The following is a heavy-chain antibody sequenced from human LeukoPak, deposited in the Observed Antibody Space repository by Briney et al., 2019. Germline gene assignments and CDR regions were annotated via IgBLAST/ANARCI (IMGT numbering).Heavy chain of an antibody. J-gene: IGHJ1*01. CDR3: SAGPSGWTEFFQH. V-gene: IGHV3-73*01. CDR1: GLTLSDYT. D-gene: IGHD6-19*01. CDR2: IRSKANNYAT. Sequence: ESGGSLRLSCAAPGLTLSDYTMHWVRQASGKGLEWVARIRSKANNYATEYGPSVKGRFTISRDDAKNTAYLQMNSLKTEDTAIYYCSAGPSGWTEFFQHWGQGTLVTVSS.